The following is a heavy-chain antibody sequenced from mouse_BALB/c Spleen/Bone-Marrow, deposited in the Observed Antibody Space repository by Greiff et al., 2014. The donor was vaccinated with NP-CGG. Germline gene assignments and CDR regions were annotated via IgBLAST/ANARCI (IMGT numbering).Heavy chain of an antibody. J-gene: IGHJ2*01. V-gene: IGHV1-14*01. CDR3: AREAAYYGNYGDDY. CDR1: GYTFTSYV. CDR2: INPYNDGT. Sequence: VQLKESGPELVKPGAFVKMSCQASGYTFTSYVMHWGKQKPGQGLEWIGYINPYNDGTKYNEKFKGKATLTSDKSSSTAYMELSSLTSEDSAVYYCAREAAYYGNYGDDYWGQGTTLTVSS. D-gene: IGHD2-10*01.